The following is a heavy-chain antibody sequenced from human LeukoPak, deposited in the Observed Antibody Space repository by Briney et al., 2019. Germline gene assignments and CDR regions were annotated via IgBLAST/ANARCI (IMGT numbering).Heavy chain of an antibody. D-gene: IGHD2/OR15-2a*01. V-gene: IGHV3-23*01. Sequence: GGSPRLSCAASGFTFSSYAMSWVRQAPGKGLEWVSAISGSAGRTYYADSVKGRFTISRDNSRNTLYLQMNSLRAEDTAVYYCAAFDFDYWGQGTLVTVAS. J-gene: IGHJ4*02. CDR2: ISGSAGRT. CDR3: AAFDFDY. CDR1: GFTFSSYA.